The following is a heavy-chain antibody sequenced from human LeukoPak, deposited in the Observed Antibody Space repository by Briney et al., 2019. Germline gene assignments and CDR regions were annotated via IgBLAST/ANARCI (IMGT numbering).Heavy chain of an antibody. CDR3: ARARSSWYFDY. Sequence: ASVKVSCKPSGYTFTDHYLHWVRQAPGQVHEWVGWINPNSGGASYAQKFPDRVTMTRDTSISTAYMELSRLQSHDTAIYYCARARSSWYFDYWGQGTLVTVSS. V-gene: IGHV1-2*02. D-gene: IGHD6-13*01. CDR1: GYTFTDHY. J-gene: IGHJ4*02. CDR2: INPNSGGA.